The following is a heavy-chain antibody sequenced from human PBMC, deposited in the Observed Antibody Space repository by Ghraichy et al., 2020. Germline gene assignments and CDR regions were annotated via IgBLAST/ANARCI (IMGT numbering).Heavy chain of an antibody. CDR3: ASQQLPRLYYGMDV. Sequence: SETLSLTCTVSGGSISTYFWSWFRQPPGKGLEWIGSIHYSGSTNYNPSLKSRVIISVDTSKNQFSLRLTSVTAADTAVYFCASQQLPRLYYGMDVWGQGTTVPVSS. D-gene: IGHD6-13*01. J-gene: IGHJ6*02. CDR2: IHYSGST. V-gene: IGHV4-59*01. CDR1: GGSISTYF.